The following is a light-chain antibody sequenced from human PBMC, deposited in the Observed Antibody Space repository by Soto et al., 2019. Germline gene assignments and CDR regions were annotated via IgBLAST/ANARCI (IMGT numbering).Light chain of an antibody. V-gene: IGKV3-20*01. Sequence: EIVLTQSPGTLSLSPGERATLSCRASQSVSSSYLAWYQQKPGQAPRLLIYGASSRATGIPDRFSGSGSGTDFTLTISRLEPEDFAVYYCQQYCSSPYTFGHGTKLEIK. CDR2: GAS. CDR1: QSVSSSY. J-gene: IGKJ2*01. CDR3: QQYCSSPYT.